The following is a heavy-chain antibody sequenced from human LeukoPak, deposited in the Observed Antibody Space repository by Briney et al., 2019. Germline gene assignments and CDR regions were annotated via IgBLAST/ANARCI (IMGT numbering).Heavy chain of an antibody. CDR1: GYTFTSYG. V-gene: IGHV1-18*01. D-gene: IGHD2-2*02. Sequence: ASVKVSCKASGYTFTSYGISWVRQAPGQGLEWTGWISAYNGNTNYAQTLQGRVTMTTDTSTSTAYMELRSLRSDGTAVYYCARWQGYCSSTSCYKEDWFDPWGQGTLVTVSS. CDR2: ISAYNGNT. J-gene: IGHJ5*02. CDR3: ARWQGYCSSTSCYKEDWFDP.